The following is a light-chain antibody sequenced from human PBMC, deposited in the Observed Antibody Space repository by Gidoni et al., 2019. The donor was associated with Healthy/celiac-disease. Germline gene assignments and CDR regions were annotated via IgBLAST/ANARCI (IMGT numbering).Light chain of an antibody. V-gene: IGLV2-14*01. CDR1: SSDVGGYNY. CDR3: SSYTSSSTVV. Sequence: QSALPQPASVSGSPGQSITISCTGTSSDVGGYNYVSWYQQHPGKAPKLRIYDVSNRPSGVYNRFSGSKSGNTASLTISGLQAEDEAEYYCSSYTSSSTVVFGGGTKLTVL. J-gene: IGLJ2*01. CDR2: DVS.